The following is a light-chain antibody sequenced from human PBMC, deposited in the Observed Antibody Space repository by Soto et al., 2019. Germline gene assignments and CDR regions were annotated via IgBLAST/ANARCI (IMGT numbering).Light chain of an antibody. CDR2: DVT. CDR1: SNDVGGYDY. CDR3: CSYAGTSTFYP. Sequence: QSVLTQPRSVSGSPGQSVTISCTGTSNDVGGYDYVSWYQHHPGKAPRLIIYDVTKRPSGVPDRFSAPRAGNTASLTISGLQPEDEADYHGCSYAGTSTFYPFGTGTKVTVL. V-gene: IGLV2-11*01. J-gene: IGLJ1*01.